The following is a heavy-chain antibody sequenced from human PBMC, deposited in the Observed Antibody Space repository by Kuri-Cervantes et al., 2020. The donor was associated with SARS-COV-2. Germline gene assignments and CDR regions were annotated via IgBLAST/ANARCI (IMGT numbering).Heavy chain of an antibody. CDR2: ISGSGGST. Sequence: GGSLRLSCAASGFTFDDYAMHWVRQAPGKGLEWVSAISGSGGSTYYADSVKGRFTISRDNSKNTLYLQMNSLRAEDTAVYYCAKAGGWYSSFFDYWGQGTLVTVSS. J-gene: IGHJ4*02. V-gene: IGHV3-23*01. CDR1: GFTFDDYA. CDR3: AKAGGWYSSFFDY. D-gene: IGHD6-19*01.